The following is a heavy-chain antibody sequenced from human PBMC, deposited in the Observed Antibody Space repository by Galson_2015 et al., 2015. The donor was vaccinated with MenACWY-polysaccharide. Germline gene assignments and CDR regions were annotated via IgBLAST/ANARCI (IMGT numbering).Heavy chain of an antibody. CDR1: GGSISSNH. D-gene: IGHD3-10*01. V-gene: IGHV4-59*01. J-gene: IGHJ5*02. CDR2: IYYNGRT. CDR3: ASEEIRGGSFGWFDP. Sequence: ETLSLTCSVPGGSISSNHWSWLRQPPGKGLEWIGYIYYNGRTNYNPSLKSRVTVSLDMSKNQFSLKLSSVTAADTAFYYCASEEIRGGSFGWFDPWGRGTLVTVSS.